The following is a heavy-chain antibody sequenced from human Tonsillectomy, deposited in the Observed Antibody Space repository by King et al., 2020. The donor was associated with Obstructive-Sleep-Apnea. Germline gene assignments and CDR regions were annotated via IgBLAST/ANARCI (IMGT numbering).Heavy chain of an antibody. CDR2: ISAYNGNT. V-gene: IGHV1-18*01. CDR1: GYTFTSYG. Sequence: QLVQSGAEVKKPGASVKVSCKASGYTFTSYGISWVRQAPGQGLEWMGWISAYNGNTNYAQKLQGRVTMTTDTSTSTAYMELRSLRSDDTAVYYCARDAVYCSSTSCYGTKFDYWGQGTLVTVSS. D-gene: IGHD2-2*01. CDR3: ARDAVYCSSTSCYGTKFDY. J-gene: IGHJ4*02.